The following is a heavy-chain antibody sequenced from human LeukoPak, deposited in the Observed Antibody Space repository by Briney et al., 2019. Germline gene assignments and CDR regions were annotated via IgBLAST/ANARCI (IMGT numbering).Heavy chain of an antibody. J-gene: IGHJ6*02. Sequence: GESLKISCTATGYRFTSQLIGWVRQVPGKGLEWMGTIYPADSDTRYSPSFQGHVTLSADKSINTAYLQWSSLKASDTATYYCVRTNYFDSSGYSAGYYYYAMDVWGQGSTVPVSS. CDR3: VRTNYFDSSGYSAGYYYYAMDV. CDR1: GYRFTSQL. CDR2: IYPADSDT. V-gene: IGHV5-51*01. D-gene: IGHD3-22*01.